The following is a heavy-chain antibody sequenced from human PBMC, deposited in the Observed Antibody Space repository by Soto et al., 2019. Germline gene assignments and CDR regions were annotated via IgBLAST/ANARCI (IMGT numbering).Heavy chain of an antibody. CDR3: ARDRNAAGSDY. D-gene: IGHD1-1*01. CDR2: ISSGGTNI. CDR1: GFTFSDFY. V-gene: IGHV3-11*01. Sequence: QVQLVESGGGLVKPGGSRRLSCAASGFTFSDFYMSWIRQPPGKGLDWISYISSGGTNIFSADSVKGRFTVSRDNAKNSVYLQMDSLRAEDTAVYYCARDRNAAGSDYLGQGTLVTVSS. J-gene: IGHJ4*02.